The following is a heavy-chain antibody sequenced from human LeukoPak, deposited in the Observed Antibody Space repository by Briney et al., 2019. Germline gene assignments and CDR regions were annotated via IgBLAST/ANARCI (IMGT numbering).Heavy chain of an antibody. CDR1: GFTFSSYW. Sequence: GSLRLSCAASGFTFSSYWMHWVRQAPGKGLVWVSRINSDGSSTSYADSVKGRFTISRDNAKNTLYLQMNSLRAEDTAVYYCARVSYYDFWSGYPTDYWGQGTLVTVPS. J-gene: IGHJ4*02. CDR2: INSDGSST. CDR3: ARVSYYDFWSGYPTDY. D-gene: IGHD3-3*01. V-gene: IGHV3-74*01.